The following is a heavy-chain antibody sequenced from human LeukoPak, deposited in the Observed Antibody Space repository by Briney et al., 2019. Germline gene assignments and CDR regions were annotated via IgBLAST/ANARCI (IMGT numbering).Heavy chain of an antibody. V-gene: IGHV3-11*01. J-gene: IGHJ6*03. D-gene: IGHD3-9*01. CDR3: AREASNDYEIFYYYYYMDV. Sequence: GGSLRLSCAASGFTFSDYYMSWIRQAPGKGLEWASYISSSGSTIYYADSVKGRFTISRDNAKNSLYLQMNSLRAEDTAVYYCAREASNDYEIFYYYYYMDVWGKGTTVTVSS. CDR2: ISSSGSTI. CDR1: GFTFSDYY.